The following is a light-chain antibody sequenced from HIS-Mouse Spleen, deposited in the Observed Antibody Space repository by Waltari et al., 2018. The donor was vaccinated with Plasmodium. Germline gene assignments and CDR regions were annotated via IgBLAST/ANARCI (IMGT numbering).Light chain of an antibody. CDR2: EGS. CDR1: SRDVGSYNL. CDR3: CTYAGSRMV. J-gene: IGLJ2*01. Sequence: QSALTQPASVSGSPGQSITISCTGTSRDVGSYNLVSWYQQHPGKAPKLIIYEGSKRPSGVSNRFSGSKSGNTASLTISGLQAEDEADYYCCTYAGSRMVFGGGTKLTVL. V-gene: IGLV2-23*01.